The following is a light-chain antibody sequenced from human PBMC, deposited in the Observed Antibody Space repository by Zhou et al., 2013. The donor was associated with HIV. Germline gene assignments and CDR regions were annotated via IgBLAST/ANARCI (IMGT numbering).Light chain of an antibody. CDR2: GAS. V-gene: IGKV3-20*01. CDR1: QSVSSSY. CDR3: QHYGSPYT. Sequence: EIVLTQSPGTLSLSPGERATLFCRARQSVSSSYLAWYQQKPGQAPRLLIYGASSRATGIPDRFSGSGSGTDFTLTISRLEPEDFAVYYCQHYGSPYTFGQGTELEIK. J-gene: IGKJ2*01.